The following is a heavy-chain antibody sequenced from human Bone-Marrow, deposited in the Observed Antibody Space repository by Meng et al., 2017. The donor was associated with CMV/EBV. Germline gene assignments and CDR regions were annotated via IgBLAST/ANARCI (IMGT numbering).Heavy chain of an antibody. CDR1: GGSFSGYY. CDR3: ARGSTGVKY. J-gene: IGHJ4*02. V-gene: IGHV4-34*01. D-gene: IGHD4-23*01. CDR2: INHSGST. Sequence: SETLSLTCAVYGGSFSGYYWSWIRQPPGKGLEWIGEINHSGSTNYNPPLKSRVTISVDTSKNQFSLKLSSVTAADTAVYYCARGSTGVKYWGQGTLVTVSS.